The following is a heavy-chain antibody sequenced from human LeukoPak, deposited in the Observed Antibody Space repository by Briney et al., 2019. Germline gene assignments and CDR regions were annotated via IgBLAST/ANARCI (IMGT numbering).Heavy chain of an antibody. CDR3: TTGPFDY. J-gene: IGHJ4*02. CDR1: DFTFSNAW. Sequence: SGGSLRLSCAASDFTFSNAWMNWVRQAPGKGLEWVGRIKSKTDDGTTAYAAPVKGRFTISRDDSKDTLYLQMDSLKTEDTAVYYCTTGPFDYWGQGTPVTVSS. CDR2: IKSKTDDGTT. V-gene: IGHV3-15*07.